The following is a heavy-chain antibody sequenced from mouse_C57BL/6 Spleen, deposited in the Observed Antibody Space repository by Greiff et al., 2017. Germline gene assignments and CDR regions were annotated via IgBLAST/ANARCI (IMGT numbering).Heavy chain of an antibody. Sequence: VHVKQSGPELVKPGASVKISCKASGYSFTDYNMNWVKQSNGKSLEWIGVINPNYGTTSYNQKFKGKATLTVDQSSSTAYMQLNSLTSEDSAVYYCASGSYYGSSLYAMDYWGQGTSVTVSS. CDR3: ASGSYYGSSLYAMDY. CDR1: GYSFTDYN. D-gene: IGHD1-1*01. CDR2: INPNYGTT. J-gene: IGHJ4*01. V-gene: IGHV1-39*01.